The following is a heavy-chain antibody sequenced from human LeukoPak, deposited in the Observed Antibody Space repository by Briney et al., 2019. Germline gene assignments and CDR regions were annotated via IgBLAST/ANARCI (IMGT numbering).Heavy chain of an antibody. CDR3: AKDRSVGVAIYYYYSMDV. J-gene: IGHJ6*02. D-gene: IGHD3-3*01. CDR2: ISGSGGST. Sequence: GASLRLSCAASGFTFSSYAMSWVRQAPGKGLEWVSTISGSGGSTYYADSVKGRFTISRDNSKNTLYLQMNSLRVEDTAVYYCAKDRSVGVAIYYYYSMDVWGQGTTVTVSS. V-gene: IGHV3-23*01. CDR1: GFTFSSYA.